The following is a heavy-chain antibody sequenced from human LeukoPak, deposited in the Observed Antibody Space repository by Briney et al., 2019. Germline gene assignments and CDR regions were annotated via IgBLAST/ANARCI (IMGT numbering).Heavy chain of an antibody. D-gene: IGHD3-9*01. Sequence: SETLSLTCTVSGGSISSGGYYWSWIRQHPGKGLEWIGYIYYSGSTNYNPSLKSRVTISVDTSKNQFSLKLSSVTAADTAVYYCARQGVVGDILTGYYYFDYWGQGTLVTVSS. CDR3: ARQGVVGDILTGYYYFDY. CDR2: IYYSGST. CDR1: GGSISSGGYY. V-gene: IGHV4-61*08. J-gene: IGHJ4*02.